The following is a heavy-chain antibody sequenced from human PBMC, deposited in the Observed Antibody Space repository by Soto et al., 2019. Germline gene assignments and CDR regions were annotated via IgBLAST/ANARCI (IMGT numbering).Heavy chain of an antibody. V-gene: IGHV2-5*02. CDR2: VYWDDSK. Sequence: QITLNESGPTLVKPTQTLTLTCTFSGFSLSTRDVGVGWIRQPPGEALEWLGVVYWDDSKTYSPSLESRLTITKDTPKNQVVLRMTKMDPGDRATYYCAHGRGGVASFWGQGTLVTVSS. CDR3: AHGRGGVASF. D-gene: IGHD2-2*01. CDR1: GFSLSTRDVG. J-gene: IGHJ4*02.